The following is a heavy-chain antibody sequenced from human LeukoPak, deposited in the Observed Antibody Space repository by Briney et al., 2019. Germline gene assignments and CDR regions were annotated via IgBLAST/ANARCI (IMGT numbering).Heavy chain of an antibody. CDR3: ARLRGPRPDAFDI. CDR1: GFTFSSYN. J-gene: IGHJ3*02. V-gene: IGHV3-48*01. Sequence: QTGGSLRLSCAASGFTFSSYNMNWVRQASGKGLEWVSSISSGSSIIYYADSVKGRFTISRDNAKNSLYLQMNSLRAEDTAVYFCARLRGPRPDAFDIWGQGTMVTVSS. CDR2: ISSGSSII.